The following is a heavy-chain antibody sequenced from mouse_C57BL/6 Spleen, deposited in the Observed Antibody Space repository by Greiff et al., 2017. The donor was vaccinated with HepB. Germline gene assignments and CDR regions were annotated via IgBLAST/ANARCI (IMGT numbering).Heavy chain of an antibody. CDR2: IYPGDGDT. J-gene: IGHJ2*01. Sequence: VQLQQPGTELVKPGASVKISCKASGYAFSSSWMNWVKQRPGKGLEWIGRIYPGDGDTNYNGKFKGKATLTADKSSSTAYMQLSSLTSEDSAVYFCAREETVLYYFDYWGQGTTLTVSS. D-gene: IGHD4-1*01. CDR3: AREETVLYYFDY. V-gene: IGHV1-82*01. CDR1: GYAFSSSW.